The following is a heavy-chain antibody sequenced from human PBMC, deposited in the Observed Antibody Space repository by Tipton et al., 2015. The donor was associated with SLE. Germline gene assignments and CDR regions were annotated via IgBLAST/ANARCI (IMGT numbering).Heavy chain of an antibody. CDR1: GGSISSHY. D-gene: IGHD3-10*01. V-gene: IGHV4-59*08. CDR2: IYYSGNT. J-gene: IGHJ4*02. Sequence: TLSLTCTVSGGSISSHYWSWIRQPPGKGLEWIGSIYYSGNTNYNPSLKSRVTISIDTSKNQFSVKLRSVTAADTAVYYCSRRAVRGVITLNYFDSWGQGTLVTVSS. CDR3: SRRAVRGVITLNYFDS.